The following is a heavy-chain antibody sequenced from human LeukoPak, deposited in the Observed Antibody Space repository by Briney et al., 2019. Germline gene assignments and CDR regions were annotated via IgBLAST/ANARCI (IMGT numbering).Heavy chain of an antibody. V-gene: IGHV3-30*03. J-gene: IGHJ4*02. D-gene: IGHD4-11*01. CDR3: ARSGGLQKFDY. CDR2: ISYDGSNK. Sequence: GRSLRLSCAASGFTFSSYGMHWVRQAPGKGLEWVAVISYDGSNKYYADSVKGRFTISRDTSKNTLYLQMNSLRAEDTAVYYCARSGGLQKFDYWGQGTLVTVSS. CDR1: GFTFSSYG.